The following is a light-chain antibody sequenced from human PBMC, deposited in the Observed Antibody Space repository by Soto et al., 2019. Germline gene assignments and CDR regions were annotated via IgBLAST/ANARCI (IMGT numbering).Light chain of an antibody. CDR3: QQYDNYPWT. CDR1: QSISSW. Sequence: DIQMTQSPSTLSASVGDRVTITCRASQSISSWLAWYQQKPGKDPKLLIYKASSLESGAPSRFSGSGSGTEYTLTISSVQPDVFAAYYCQQYDNYPWTFGQGTKVEIK. J-gene: IGKJ1*01. CDR2: KAS. V-gene: IGKV1-5*03.